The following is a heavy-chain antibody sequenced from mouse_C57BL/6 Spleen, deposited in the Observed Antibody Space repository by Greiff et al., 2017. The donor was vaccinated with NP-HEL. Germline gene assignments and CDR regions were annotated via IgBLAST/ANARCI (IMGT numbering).Heavy chain of an antibody. J-gene: IGHJ1*03. D-gene: IGHD1-1*01. V-gene: IGHV2-2*01. CDR1: GFSLTSYG. Sequence: QVQLQQSGPGLVQPSQCLSITCTVSGFSLTSYGVHWVRQSPGKGLEWLGVIWSGGSTDYNAAFISRLSISKDNSKSQVFFKMNSLQADDTAIYYCARNLYYGSKYWYFDVWGTGTTVTVSS. CDR3: ARNLYYGSKYWYFDV. CDR2: IWSGGST.